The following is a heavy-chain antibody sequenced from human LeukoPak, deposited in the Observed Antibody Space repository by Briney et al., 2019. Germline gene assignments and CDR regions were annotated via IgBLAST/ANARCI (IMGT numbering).Heavy chain of an antibody. CDR3: ASSPVITRD. J-gene: IGHJ4*02. CDR1: GITFSNYW. Sequence: GGSLRLSCAASGITFSNYWMHWVRQAPGKGLEWVSRINSDGSRISYADSVKGRFTISRDDAKNTLYLQMNSLRVEDTAVYYCASSPVITRDWGQGTLVTVSS. D-gene: IGHD3-22*01. CDR2: INSDGSRI. V-gene: IGHV3-74*01.